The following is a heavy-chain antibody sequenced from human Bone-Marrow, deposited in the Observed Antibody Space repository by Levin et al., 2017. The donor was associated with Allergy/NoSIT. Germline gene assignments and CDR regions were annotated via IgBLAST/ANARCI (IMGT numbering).Heavy chain of an antibody. CDR2: IYWNDDK. Sequence: ESGPTLVKPTQTLMLTCTFSGFSLNISGVGVGWIRQPPGKALEWLALIYWNDDKSYSPSLQSRLTITKDTSVSQVVLRMTDVDPLDTATYYCAHWTYRYYFDYWGQGTLVTASS. J-gene: IGHJ4*02. V-gene: IGHV2-5*01. CDR1: GFSLNISGVG. D-gene: IGHD5-12*01. CDR3: AHWTYRYYFDY.